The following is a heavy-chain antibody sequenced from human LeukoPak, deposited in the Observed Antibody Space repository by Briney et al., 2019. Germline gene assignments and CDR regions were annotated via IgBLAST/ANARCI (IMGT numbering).Heavy chain of an antibody. CDR3: AKALPITMIHYYYYMDV. J-gene: IGHJ6*03. V-gene: IGHV3-23*01. CDR1: GFTFSTYW. Sequence: GGSLRLSCAVSGFTFSTYWMSWVRQAPGKGLEWVSAISGSGGSTYYADSVKGRFTISRDNSKNTLYLQMNSLRAEDTAVYYCAKALPITMIHYYYYMDVWGKGTTVTISS. CDR2: ISGSGGST. D-gene: IGHD3-22*01.